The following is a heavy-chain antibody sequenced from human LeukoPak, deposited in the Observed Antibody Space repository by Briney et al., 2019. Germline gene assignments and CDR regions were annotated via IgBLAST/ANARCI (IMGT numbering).Heavy chain of an antibody. CDR1: GFTFSSYW. Sequence: PGGSLRLSCAASGFTFSSYWMHWVRQAPGKGLVWVSRINTDGSSTSYADSVKGRFTISRDNAKNTLYLQMNSLRAEDTAVYYCAKDTRDYDFWSGYSSWGQGTLVTVSS. CDR3: AKDTRDYDFWSGYSS. D-gene: IGHD3-3*01. CDR2: INTDGSST. J-gene: IGHJ5*02. V-gene: IGHV3-74*01.